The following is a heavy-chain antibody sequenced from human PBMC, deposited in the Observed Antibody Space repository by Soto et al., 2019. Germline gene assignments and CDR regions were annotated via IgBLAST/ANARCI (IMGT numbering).Heavy chain of an antibody. CDR3: ARVRLRWYYFDY. CDR2: IYYSGST. CDR1: GGSISSYY. V-gene: IGHV4-59*08. D-gene: IGHD4-17*01. J-gene: IGHJ4*02. Sequence: GSLSLTCTVSGGSISSYYWSWIRQPPGKGLEWIGYIYYSGSTNYNPSLKSRVTISVDTSKNQFSLKLSSVTAADTAVYYCARVRLRWYYFDYWGQGTLVTVSS.